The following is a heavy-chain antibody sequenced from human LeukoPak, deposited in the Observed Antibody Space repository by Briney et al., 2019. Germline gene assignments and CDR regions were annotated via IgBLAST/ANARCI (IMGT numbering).Heavy chain of an antibody. CDR3: ARGPPYDCFDS. J-gene: IGHJ4*02. D-gene: IGHD4-17*01. CDR1: GFXFSSYT. CDR2: ISSSSSFI. Sequence: GGSLRLSCAASGFXFSSYTMNWVRQAPGKGLEWVSSISSSSSFIYYTDSLKGRFIISRDNAKNSLYLQMNSLRAEDTAVYYCARGPPYDCFDSWGQGTLVTVAS. V-gene: IGHV3-21*06.